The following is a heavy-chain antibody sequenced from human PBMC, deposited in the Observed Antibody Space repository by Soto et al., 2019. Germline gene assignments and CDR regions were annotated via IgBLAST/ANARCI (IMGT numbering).Heavy chain of an antibody. J-gene: IGHJ3*02. V-gene: IGHV3-11*06. Sequence: GGSLRLSCAASGFTFSDYYMSWIRQAPGKGLEWVSYISSSSSYTNYADSVKGRFTISRDNAKNSLYLQMNSLRAEDTAVYYCASQLAYDAFDIWGQGTMVTVSS. CDR2: ISSSSSYT. CDR1: GFTFSDYY. D-gene: IGHD6-6*01. CDR3: ASQLAYDAFDI.